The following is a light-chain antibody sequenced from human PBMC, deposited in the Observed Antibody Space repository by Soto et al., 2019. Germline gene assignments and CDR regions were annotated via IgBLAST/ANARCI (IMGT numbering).Light chain of an antibody. CDR2: EVV. J-gene: IGLJ2*01. V-gene: IGLV2-23*02. CDR1: SSDVGPYNL. CDR3: CSYAGSSMFV. Sequence: QSALTQPASVSGSPGQSITISCTGSSSDVGPYNLVSWYPHHPGKAPKLMISEVVKRPSGVSNRFSGSKSGNTASLTISGLQAEDEADYYCCSYAGSSMFVFGGGTKLTVL.